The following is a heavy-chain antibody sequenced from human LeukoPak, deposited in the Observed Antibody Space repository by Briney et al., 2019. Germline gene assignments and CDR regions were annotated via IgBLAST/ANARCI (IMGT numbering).Heavy chain of an antibody. CDR1: RYSISTGYY. D-gene: IGHD6-13*01. CDR2: IYHSGIT. Sequence: PSETLSLTCAVSRYSISTGYYWGWIRQPPGKGLERIGIIYHSGITYYNPSLKSRVTITGDTSKNQFSLKLSSVTAADTAVYYCARSIAAAGSGGFDNWGQGTLSPSPQ. V-gene: IGHV4-38-2*01. J-gene: IGHJ4*02. CDR3: ARSIAAAGSGGFDN.